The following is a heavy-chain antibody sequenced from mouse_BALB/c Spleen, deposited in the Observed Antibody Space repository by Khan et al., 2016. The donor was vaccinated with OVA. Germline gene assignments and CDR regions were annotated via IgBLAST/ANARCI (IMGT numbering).Heavy chain of an antibody. CDR1: GYTFTDYY. J-gene: IGHJ3*01. CDR2: ISPGSGDT. CDR3: ARRNYFGYTFAY. V-gene: IGHV1-77*01. Sequence: QVQLQQSGAELARPGASVKLSCKASGYTFTDYYINWVKQRTGQGLEWIGEISPGSGDTYYNEKFTGMAALTADKSSITAYMQLSSLTSEASAVYFSARRNYFGYTFAYWGQGTLVTVSA. D-gene: IGHD1-2*01.